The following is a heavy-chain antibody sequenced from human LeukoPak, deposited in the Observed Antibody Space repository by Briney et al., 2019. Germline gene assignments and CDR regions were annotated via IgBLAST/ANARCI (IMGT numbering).Heavy chain of an antibody. CDR1: GYTFTSYG. CDR2: ISAYNGNT. D-gene: IGHD3-9*01. V-gene: IGHV1-18*01. Sequence: ASVKVSCKASGYTFTSYGISWVRQAPGQGLEWMGWISAYNGNTNFAQKLQGRVTMTTDTSTSTAYMDLRSLRSDDTAVYYCARDQAASNTQVRFCLDWGQGTLVTVSS. J-gene: IGHJ4*02. CDR3: ARDQAASNTQVRFCLD.